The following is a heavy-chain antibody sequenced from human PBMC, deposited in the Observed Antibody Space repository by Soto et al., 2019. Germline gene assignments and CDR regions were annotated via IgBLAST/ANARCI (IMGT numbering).Heavy chain of an antibody. CDR2: ISGSGGST. CDR1: GFTFSSYA. CDR3: AKNRYRIVGATKGYYFDY. J-gene: IGHJ4*02. V-gene: IGHV3-23*01. D-gene: IGHD1-26*01. Sequence: PGGSLRLSCAASGFTFSSYAMSWVRQAPGKGLEWVSAISGSGGSTYYADSVKGRFTISRDNSKNTLYLQMNSLRAEDTAVYYCAKNRYRIVGATKGYYFDYWGQGTLVTVSS.